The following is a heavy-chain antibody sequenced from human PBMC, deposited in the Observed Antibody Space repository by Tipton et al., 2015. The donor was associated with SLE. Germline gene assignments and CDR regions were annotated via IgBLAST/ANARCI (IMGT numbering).Heavy chain of an antibody. CDR3: ARGLLAGDLGGYYYYMELNSLRSEDAAVYYCARSRADSSGGYNWFDP. V-gene: IGHV4-34*01. CDR2: INHSGST. CDR1: GGSFSGYY. D-gene: IGHD1-26*01. Sequence: GLVKPSETLSLTCAVYGGSFSGYYWSWIRQPPGKGLEWIGEINHSGSTNYNPSLKSRVTISVDTSKNQFSLKLSSVTAADTAVYYCARGLLAGDLGGYYYYMELNSLRSEDAAVYYCARSRADSSGGYNWFDPWGQGTQVTVSS. J-gene: IGHJ5*02.